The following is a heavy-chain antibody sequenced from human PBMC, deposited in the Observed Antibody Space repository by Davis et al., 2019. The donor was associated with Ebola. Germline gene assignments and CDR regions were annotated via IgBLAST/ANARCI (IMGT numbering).Heavy chain of an antibody. Sequence: GGSLRLSCAASGFTFSNFPMHWVRQAPGKGLEWVALISYDGSNRFYADSVKGRFTISRDNSKNTLYLQMNSLRAEDTAVYYCAAGYSSGWNIYWGQGTLVTVSS. D-gene: IGHD6-19*01. J-gene: IGHJ4*02. V-gene: IGHV3-30*14. CDR2: ISYDGSNR. CDR3: AAGYSSGWNIY. CDR1: GFTFSNFP.